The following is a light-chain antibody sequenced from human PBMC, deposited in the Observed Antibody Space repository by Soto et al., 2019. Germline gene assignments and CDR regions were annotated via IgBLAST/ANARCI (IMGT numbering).Light chain of an antibody. J-gene: IGKJ5*01. V-gene: IGKV3-15*01. CDR2: GAS. Sequence: EIVVTLSPATLSVSPGERATLSCRHSQSVSSTLAWYPEKPGQAPGLPIYGASTRATGIPARFSGSGSGTEFTLTISSLQPEDFAVYYCQQYNNWPPITFGQGTRLEIK. CDR3: QQYNNWPPIT. CDR1: QSVSST.